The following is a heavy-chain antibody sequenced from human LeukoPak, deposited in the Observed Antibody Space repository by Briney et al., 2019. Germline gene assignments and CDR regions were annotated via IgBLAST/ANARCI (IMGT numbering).Heavy chain of an antibody. J-gene: IGHJ4*02. CDR1: DDSVNIGSYY. CDR3: ARDQGFAGYTYGFDS. CDR2: VYYSGST. V-gene: IGHV4-39*07. Sequence: SETLSLTCTVSDDSVNIGSYYWGWIRQPPGKGLEWIGTVYYSGSTYYNPSLKSRVTISVDTSKNQFSLNLSSVTAADTAVYFCARDQGFAGYTYGFDSWGQGTLVTVSS. D-gene: IGHD5-18*01.